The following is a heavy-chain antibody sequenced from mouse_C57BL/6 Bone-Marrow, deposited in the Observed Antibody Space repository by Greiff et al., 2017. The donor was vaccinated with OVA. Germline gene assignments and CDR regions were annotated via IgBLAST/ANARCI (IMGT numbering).Heavy chain of an antibody. D-gene: IGHD1-1*01. V-gene: IGHV14-2*01. CDR2: IDPEDGET. Sequence: VHVKQSGAELVKPGASVKLSCTASGFNIKDYYMHWVKQRTEQGLEWIGRIDPEDGETKYAPKFQGKATITADTSSNTAYLQLSSLTSEDTAVYYCASTVVATRWYFDVWGTGTTVTVSS. J-gene: IGHJ1*03. CDR1: GFNIKDYY. CDR3: ASTVVATRWYFDV.